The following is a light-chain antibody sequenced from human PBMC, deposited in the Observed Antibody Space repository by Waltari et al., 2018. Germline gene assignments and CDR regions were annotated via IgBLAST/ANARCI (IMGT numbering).Light chain of an antibody. V-gene: IGKV3-15*01. Sequence: EIVMTQSPATLSVSPGERATLSCRARQSVSSNLAWYQQKPVQAPRLLIYRASTRATDIPARFSGSGSGTEFTLTISSLQSEDFAVYYCQQYNNWPLTFGGGTKVEIK. J-gene: IGKJ4*01. CDR2: RAS. CDR3: QQYNNWPLT. CDR1: QSVSSN.